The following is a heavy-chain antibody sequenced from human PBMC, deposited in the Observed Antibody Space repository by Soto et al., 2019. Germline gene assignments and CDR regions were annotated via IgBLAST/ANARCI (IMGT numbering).Heavy chain of an antibody. CDR3: AHRDPTGTTTYFDS. CDR1: GFSFTTTRMG. Sequence: QITLKEAGPTLVKPTETLTLTCTFSGFSFTTTRMGVGWTRQPPGKALEWLAIIYWDGESRYNPLLRRRLTLTEDTSKYQVVITMTNMDPQVSATYYCAHRDPTGTTTYFDSWGQGIPVTVAS. J-gene: IGHJ4*02. V-gene: IGHV2-5*02. D-gene: IGHD1-1*01. CDR2: IYWDGES.